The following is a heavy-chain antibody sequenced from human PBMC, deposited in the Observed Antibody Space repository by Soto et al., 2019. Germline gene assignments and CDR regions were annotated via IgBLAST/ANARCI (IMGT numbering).Heavy chain of an antibody. CDR3: ARRDRGAFDL. Sequence: EVQLVESGGGLVQPGASLRLSCAASGFTFSYYWMHWVRQTPGKGLLWVSHIHNDGSRTTYADSVKGRFTISRDNARNTVYLQMNSLRDDDTAVYYCARRDRGAFDLWGQGTAVTVSS. D-gene: IGHD1-26*01. CDR1: GFTFSYYW. J-gene: IGHJ3*01. V-gene: IGHV3-74*03. CDR2: IHNDGSRT.